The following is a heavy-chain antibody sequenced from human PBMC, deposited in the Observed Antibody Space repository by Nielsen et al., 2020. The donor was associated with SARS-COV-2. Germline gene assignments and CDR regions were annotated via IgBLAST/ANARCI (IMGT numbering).Heavy chain of an antibody. V-gene: IGHV3-9*01. Sequence: SLKISCAASGFTFDDYAMHWVRQAQGKGLEWVSGISWNSGSIGYADSVKGRFTISRDNAKNSLYLQMNSLHQGPIGLPPGTLLQEHLWG. CDR3: TLLQEHL. CDR2: ISWNSGSI. J-gene: IGHJ6*01. CDR1: GFTFDDYA.